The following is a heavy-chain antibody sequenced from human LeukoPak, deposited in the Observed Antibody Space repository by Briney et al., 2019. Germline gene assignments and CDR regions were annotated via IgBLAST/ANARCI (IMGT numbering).Heavy chain of an antibody. CDR1: GFTFSSYV. Sequence: GGSLRLSCVASGFTFSSYVMSWVRQAPGKGLEWVSTISGGGGSTHYADSVKGRFTISRDNSNNTLYLQMNSLRAEDTAVYYCAIRAAVGRLDYWGQGPLVTVST. V-gene: IGHV3-23*01. CDR2: ISGGGGST. CDR3: AIRAAVGRLDY. D-gene: IGHD6-13*01. J-gene: IGHJ4*02.